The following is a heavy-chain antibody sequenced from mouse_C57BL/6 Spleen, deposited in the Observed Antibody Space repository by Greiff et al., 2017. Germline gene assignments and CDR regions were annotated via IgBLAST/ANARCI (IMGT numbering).Heavy chain of an antibody. CDR3: AREIYDGYSYFDY. CDR2: INYDGSST. J-gene: IGHJ2*01. Sequence: EVHLVESEGGLVQPGSSMKLSCTASGFTFSDYYMAWVRQVPEKGLEWVANINYDGSSTYYLDSLKSRFIISRDNAKNILYLQMSSLKSEDTATYYCAREIYDGYSYFDYWGQGTTLTVSS. CDR1: GFTFSDYY. V-gene: IGHV5-16*01. D-gene: IGHD2-3*01.